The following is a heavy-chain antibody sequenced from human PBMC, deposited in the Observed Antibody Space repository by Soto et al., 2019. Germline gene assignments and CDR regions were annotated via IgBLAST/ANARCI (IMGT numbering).Heavy chain of an antibody. Sequence: GGSLRLSCAASGFTFDDYGMHWVRQAPGKGLEWVSGISWNSGSIGYADSVKGRVTISRDNAKNSLYLQMNSLRAEDTALYYCAKDISGDYSRYFDGFDIWGQGTMVTVSS. D-gene: IGHD4-17*01. V-gene: IGHV3-9*01. J-gene: IGHJ3*02. CDR3: AKDISGDYSRYFDGFDI. CDR1: GFTFDDYG. CDR2: ISWNSGSI.